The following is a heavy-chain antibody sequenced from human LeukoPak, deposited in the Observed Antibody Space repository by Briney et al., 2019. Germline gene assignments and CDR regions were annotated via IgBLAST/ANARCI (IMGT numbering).Heavy chain of an antibody. CDR1: GGSISSGSYY. J-gene: IGHJ6*03. CDR3: ARDGKATVVKDYYYYYYMDV. Sequence: SQTVSLTCTVSGGSISSGSYYWSWIRQPARKGLEWIGRIYTSGSTNYNPSLKSRVTISVDTSKNQFSLKLSSVTAADTAVYYCARDGKATVVKDYYYYYYMDVWGKGTTVTVSS. D-gene: IGHD4-23*01. CDR2: IYTSGST. V-gene: IGHV4-61*02.